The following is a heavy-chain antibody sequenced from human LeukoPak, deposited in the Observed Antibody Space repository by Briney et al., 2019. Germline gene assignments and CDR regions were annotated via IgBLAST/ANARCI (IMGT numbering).Heavy chain of an antibody. J-gene: IGHJ4*02. V-gene: IGHV4-39*01. CDR3: AGPNWYYFDY. CDR2: IHYTGGT. CDR1: GGSISSSGYY. D-gene: IGHD5-24*01. Sequence: SETLSLTCTVSGGSISSSGYYWGWTRQPPGKGLEWIGSIHYTGGTYYSPSLKSRVTISVDTSKKQFSLKLSSVTAAGTAVYYCAGPNWYYFDYWGQGTLVTVSS.